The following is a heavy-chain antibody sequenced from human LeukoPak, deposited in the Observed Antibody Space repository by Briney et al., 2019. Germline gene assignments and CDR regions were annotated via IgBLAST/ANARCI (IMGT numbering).Heavy chain of an antibody. Sequence: GGSLRLSCAVSGFDFGDYTMHWVRQPPGKGLEWVSLISWNSGSIKYTESVKGRFTISRDNSKNSLYLQMSSLRTEDTALYYCARALAVAGTGGFDPWGQGTLVTVSS. CDR1: GFDFGDYT. CDR3: ARALAVAGTGGFDP. D-gene: IGHD6-19*01. CDR2: ISWNSGSI. J-gene: IGHJ5*02. V-gene: IGHV3-43*01.